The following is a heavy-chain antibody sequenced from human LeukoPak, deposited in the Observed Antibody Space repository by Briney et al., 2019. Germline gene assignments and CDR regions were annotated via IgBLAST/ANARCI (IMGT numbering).Heavy chain of an antibody. V-gene: IGHV3-48*03. CDR3: AGAPSSTSRLWFDA. Sequence: GGSLRLSCAASGFTFSSYEMNWVRQAPGKGLEWVSYISSSGSTIYYADSVKGRFTISRDNAKNTLYLQMNSLRAEDTAVYYCAGAPSSTSRLWFDAWGEGFLVTVSS. D-gene: IGHD2-2*01. CDR1: GFTFSSYE. J-gene: IGHJ5*02. CDR2: ISSSGSTI.